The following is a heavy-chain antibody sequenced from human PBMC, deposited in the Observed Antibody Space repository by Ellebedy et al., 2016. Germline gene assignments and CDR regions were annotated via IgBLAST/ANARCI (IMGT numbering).Heavy chain of an antibody. Sequence: SETLSLTCTVSGGSISSYYWSRIRQPPGKGLEWIGYIYYSGSTNYNPSLKSRVTISVDTSKNQFSLKLSSVTAADTAVYYCARIYSSGWYGDYWGQGTLVTVSS. CDR1: GGSISSYY. V-gene: IGHV4-59*08. CDR3: ARIYSSGWYGDY. D-gene: IGHD6-19*01. J-gene: IGHJ4*02. CDR2: IYYSGST.